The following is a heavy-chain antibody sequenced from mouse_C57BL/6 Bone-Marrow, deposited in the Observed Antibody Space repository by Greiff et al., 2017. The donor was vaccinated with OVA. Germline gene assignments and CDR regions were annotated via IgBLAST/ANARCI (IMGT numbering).Heavy chain of an antibody. J-gene: IGHJ3*01. D-gene: IGHD1-1*01. CDR3: ATHYGSSPAWFAY. CDR1: GYTFTSYW. V-gene: IGHV1-64*01. CDR2: IHPNSGST. Sequence: QVQLQQPGAELVKPGASVKLSCKASGYTFTSYWMHWVKQRPGQGLEWIGMIHPNSGSTNYNEKFKSKATLTVDTSSSTAYMQLSSLTSEDSAVYYCATHYGSSPAWFAYWGQGTLVTVSA.